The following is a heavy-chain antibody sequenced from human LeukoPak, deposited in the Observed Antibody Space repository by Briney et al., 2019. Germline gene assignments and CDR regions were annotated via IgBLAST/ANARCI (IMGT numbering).Heavy chain of an antibody. V-gene: IGHV3-23*01. J-gene: IGHJ4*02. CDR1: GFTFSTYA. D-gene: IGHD3-16*01. Sequence: GGSLRLSCAASGFTFSTYAMHWVRQAPGKGLEWVSGISGSGHRTYYADSVKGRFTISRDNSKSTLYLQMNSLRAEDTALYYCAKDYAVGSIDYWGQGTLVTVSS. CDR2: ISGSGHRT. CDR3: AKDYAVGSIDY.